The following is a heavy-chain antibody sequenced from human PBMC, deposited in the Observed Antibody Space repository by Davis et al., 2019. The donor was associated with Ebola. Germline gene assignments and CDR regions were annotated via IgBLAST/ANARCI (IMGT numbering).Heavy chain of an antibody. J-gene: IGHJ6*02. V-gene: IGHV3-23*01. CDR2: ISGSGGST. CDR3: GKDRGYNYGYGMDV. Sequence: GESLKISCAASGFTFSSYAMSWVRQAPGKGLEWVSAISGSGGSTYYADSVKGRFTISRDNSKNTLYLQMNSLRAEDTAVYYCGKDRGYNYGYGMDVWGQGTTVTVSS. D-gene: IGHD5-18*01. CDR1: GFTFSSYA.